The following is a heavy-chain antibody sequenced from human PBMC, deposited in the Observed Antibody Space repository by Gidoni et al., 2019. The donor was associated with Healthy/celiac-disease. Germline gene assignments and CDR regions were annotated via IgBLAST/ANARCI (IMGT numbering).Heavy chain of an antibody. Sequence: QVQLQQSGPGLVKPSKTLPLTCAISGDSVSSNSAAWNWIRQSPSRGLEWLGRTSYRSKWYNDYAVSVKSRITINPDTSKNQFSLQLNSVTPEDTAVYYCARAAWYYDSSGPYYFDYWGQGTLVTVSS. J-gene: IGHJ4*02. D-gene: IGHD3-22*01. CDR2: TSYRSKWYN. CDR1: GDSVSSNSAA. V-gene: IGHV6-1*01. CDR3: ARAAWYYDSSGPYYFDY.